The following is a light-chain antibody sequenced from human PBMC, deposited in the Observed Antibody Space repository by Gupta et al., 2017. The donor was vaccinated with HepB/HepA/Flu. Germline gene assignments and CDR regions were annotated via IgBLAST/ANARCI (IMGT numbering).Light chain of an antibody. CDR1: NIGRKS. J-gene: IGLJ2*01. V-gene: IGLV3-21*02. Sequence: SYVLTQPPSVSVAPGPTARITCGGNNIGRKSVHWYQQKPGQAPVLVVYDDSDRPSGIPERCSGSNSGNTATLTISRVEAGDEADYYCQVWDSSSDHHVVFGGGTKLTVL. CDR3: QVWDSSSDHHVV. CDR2: DDS.